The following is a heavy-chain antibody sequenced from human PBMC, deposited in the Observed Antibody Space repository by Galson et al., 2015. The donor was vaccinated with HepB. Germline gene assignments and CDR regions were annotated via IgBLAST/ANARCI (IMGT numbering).Heavy chain of an antibody. V-gene: IGHV1-2*02. Sequence: CKASGYTFTGYYMYWVRQAPGQGLEWMGWINPNSGGTNYAQKFQGRVTMTRDTSISTAYMELSRLRSDDTAVYYCARDNGSYFAGTLDYWGQGTLVTVSS. J-gene: IGHJ4*02. D-gene: IGHD1-26*01. CDR3: ARDNGSYFAGTLDY. CDR1: GYTFTGYY. CDR2: INPNSGGT.